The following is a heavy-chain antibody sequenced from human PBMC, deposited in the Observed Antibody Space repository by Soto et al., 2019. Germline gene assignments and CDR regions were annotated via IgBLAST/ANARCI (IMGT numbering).Heavy chain of an antibody. V-gene: IGHV1-2*02. Sequence: ASVKVSCKASGYTFTGYYIHWVRQAPGQGLEWMGWINPNSGGTNYAQKFQGRVTMTRDTSISTAYMDLSSLRSDDTAVYYCARQLAYCGGDCYTEPIDYWGQGTLVTVSS. CDR3: ARQLAYCGGDCYTEPIDY. J-gene: IGHJ4*02. D-gene: IGHD2-21*02. CDR2: INPNSGGT. CDR1: GYTFTGYY.